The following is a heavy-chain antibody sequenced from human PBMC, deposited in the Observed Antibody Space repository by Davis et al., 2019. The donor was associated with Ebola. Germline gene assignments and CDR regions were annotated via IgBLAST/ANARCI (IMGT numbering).Heavy chain of an antibody. J-gene: IGHJ6*04. CDR2: IYYSGST. CDR3: TRSGGVTGYYYGLDV. V-gene: IGHV4-31*03. CDR1: GGSISSGGYY. D-gene: IGHD2-21*02. Sequence: MPSETLSLTCTVSGGSISSGGYYWSWIRQHPGKGLEWIGYIYYSGSTDYNPSLKSRLTISVDTSKNQFSLKLSSVTAADTAVYYCTRSGGVTGYYYGLDVWGKGTTVIVSS.